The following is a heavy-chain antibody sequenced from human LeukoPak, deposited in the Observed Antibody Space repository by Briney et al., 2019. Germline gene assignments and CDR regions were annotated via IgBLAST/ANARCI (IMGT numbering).Heavy chain of an antibody. D-gene: IGHD3-10*01. Sequence: GGSLRLSCAASGFTFSSYGMHWVRQAPGKGLECVAVIWYDGSNKYYADSVKGRFTISRDNSKNTLYLQMNSLRAEDTAVYYCAKDAVGVEKEDYYYYYMDVWGKGTTVTVSS. J-gene: IGHJ6*03. CDR1: GFTFSSYG. V-gene: IGHV3-33*06. CDR2: IWYDGSNK. CDR3: AKDAVGVEKEDYYYYYMDV.